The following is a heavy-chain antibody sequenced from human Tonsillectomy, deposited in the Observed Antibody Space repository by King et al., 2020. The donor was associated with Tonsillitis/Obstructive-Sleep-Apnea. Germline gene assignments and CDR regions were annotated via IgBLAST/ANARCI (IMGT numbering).Heavy chain of an antibody. J-gene: IGHJ4*02. CDR2: IYFSGSI. V-gene: IGHV4-59*01. D-gene: IGHD3-16*01. CDR1: GDSISSYY. Sequence: MQLQESGPGLVKPSETLSLTCTVSGDSISSYYWNWIRQPPGKGLEWIGNIYFSGSINYNPSLKSRVTISVDTSKNHFSLRLSSVTAADTAVYYCARGSILRGGTDYWGQGTLVTVSS. CDR3: ARGSILRGGTDY.